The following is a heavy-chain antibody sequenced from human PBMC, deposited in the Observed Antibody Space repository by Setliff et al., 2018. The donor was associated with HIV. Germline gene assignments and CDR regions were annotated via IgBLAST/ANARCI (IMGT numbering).Heavy chain of an antibody. V-gene: IGHV5-51*01. J-gene: IGHJ4*02. CDR3: TRRRRAPGVEDLEAY. CDR1: GYSFTSYW. CDR2: IYPGDSAT. Sequence: PGESLKISCKGSGYSFTSYWIGWVRQMPGKGLEWMGIIYPGDSATRYGPSFQGQVSISADLSITTAYLQWSSLKASDTAIYYCTRRRRAPGVEDLEAYWGQGTLVTVSS. D-gene: IGHD7-27*01.